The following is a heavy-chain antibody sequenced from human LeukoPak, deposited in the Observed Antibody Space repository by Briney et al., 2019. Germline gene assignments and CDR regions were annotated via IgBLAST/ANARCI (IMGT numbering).Heavy chain of an antibody. J-gene: IGHJ4*02. CDR3: AREWRGAFDY. Sequence: GGSLGLSCATSGFTFSTYTMNWVRQAPGKGLEWVSYISSSSGTIYYADSVKGRFTISRDNAKNSLYLQMNSLRAEDTAVYYCAREWRGAFDYWGQGTLVTVSS. CDR1: GFTFSTYT. CDR2: ISSSSGTI. V-gene: IGHV3-48*01. D-gene: IGHD4/OR15-4a*01.